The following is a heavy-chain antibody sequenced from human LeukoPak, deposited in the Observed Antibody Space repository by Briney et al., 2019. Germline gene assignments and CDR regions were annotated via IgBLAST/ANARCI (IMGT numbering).Heavy chain of an antibody. D-gene: IGHD1-1*01. Sequence: SETLSLTCAVYGGSFSGYYWSWIRQPPGKGLEWIGEINHSGSTNYNPSLKSRVTISVDTSKNQFSLNLSSVTAADTAVFYCARLSTWNDGVDAFDIWGQGTMVTVSS. CDR1: GGSFSGYY. J-gene: IGHJ3*02. CDR2: INHSGST. V-gene: IGHV4-34*01. CDR3: ARLSTWNDGVDAFDI.